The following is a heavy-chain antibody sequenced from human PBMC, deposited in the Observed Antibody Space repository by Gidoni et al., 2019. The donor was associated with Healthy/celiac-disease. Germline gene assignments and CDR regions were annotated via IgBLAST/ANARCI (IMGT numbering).Heavy chain of an antibody. Sequence: QVQLVESGGGVVQPGRSLRPSCAASGFTFSSYGMHWVRQAPGKGLEWVAVISYDGSNKYYADSVKGRFTISRDNSKNTLYLQMNSLRAEDTAVYYCAKDGSGWSFDYWGQGTLVTVSS. CDR3: AKDGSGWSFDY. CDR1: GFTFSSYG. J-gene: IGHJ4*02. V-gene: IGHV3-30*18. D-gene: IGHD6-19*01. CDR2: ISYDGSNK.